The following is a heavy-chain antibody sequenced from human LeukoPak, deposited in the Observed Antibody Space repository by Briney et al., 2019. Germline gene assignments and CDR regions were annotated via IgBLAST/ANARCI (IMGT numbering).Heavy chain of an antibody. D-gene: IGHD6-19*01. CDR3: ASVHQHRGWRKLHFDY. J-gene: IGHJ4*02. V-gene: IGHV4-34*01. CDR2: INHSGST. Sequence: KPSETLSLTCAVYGGSFSGYYWSWIRQPPGKGLEWIGEINHSGSTNYNPSLKSRVTISVDTSKNQFSLKLSSVTAADTAVYSCASVHQHRGWRKLHFDYWGQGTLVTVSS. CDR1: GGSFSGYY.